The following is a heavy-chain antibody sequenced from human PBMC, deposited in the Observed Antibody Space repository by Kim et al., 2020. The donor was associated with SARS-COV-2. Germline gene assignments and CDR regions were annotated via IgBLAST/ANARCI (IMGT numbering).Heavy chain of an antibody. CDR2: IIPIFGTA. CDR3: AIAYSGYEGDAFDI. J-gene: IGHJ3*02. D-gene: IGHD5-12*01. CDR1: GGTFSSYA. Sequence: SVKVSCKASGGTFSSYAISWVRQAPGQGLEWMGGIIPIFGTANYAQKFQGRVTITADESTSTAYMELSSLRSEDTAVYYCAIAYSGYEGDAFDIWGQGTMVTVSS. V-gene: IGHV1-69*13.